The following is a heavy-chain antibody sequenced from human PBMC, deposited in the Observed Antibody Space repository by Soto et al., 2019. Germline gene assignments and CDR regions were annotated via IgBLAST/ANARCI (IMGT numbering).Heavy chain of an antibody. CDR1: CISIRSSSYY. CDR2: IYYSGST. J-gene: IGHJ6*02. V-gene: IGHV4-39*01. Sequence: SGTLSLTCSFTCISIRSSSYYWVLIGQPPGKGLEWFGSIYYSGSTYYNPSLKSRVTISVDTSKNQFSLKLSSVTAADTAVYYCARRRMVRGVYYYGMDVWGQGTTVT. D-gene: IGHD3-10*01. CDR3: ARRRMVRGVYYYGMDV.